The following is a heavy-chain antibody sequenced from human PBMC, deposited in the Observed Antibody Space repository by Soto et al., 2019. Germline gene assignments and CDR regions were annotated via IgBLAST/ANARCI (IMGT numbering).Heavy chain of an antibody. D-gene: IGHD1-26*01. CDR3: AADKYGAGRVGVHS. Sequence: VQLVQSGAEVKKPGASLRVSCETSGGTSTIYTITWVRQAPGQGLQWMGRIVATLRLTNYAQEFQGSLTITTTHSELTSLTPEDTAVYFCAADKYGAGRVGVHSWGQGNLVTVSP. CDR1: GGTSTIYT. J-gene: IGHJ5*02. V-gene: IGHV1-69*02. CDR2: IVATLRLT.